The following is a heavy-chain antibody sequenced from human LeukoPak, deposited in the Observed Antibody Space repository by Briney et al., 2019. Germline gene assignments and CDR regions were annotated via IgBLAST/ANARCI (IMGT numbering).Heavy chain of an antibody. CDR1: GYSFTNYW. J-gene: IGHJ4*02. D-gene: IGHD3-22*01. CDR3: ARLLNYDDLDY. Sequence: GEFLKISCKGSGYSFTNYWIGWVRQMPGKGLEWMGIIYPGDSDTRYSPSFQGQVTISADKSITTAYLQWSSLKASDTAMYYCARLLNYDDLDYWGQGTLVTVSS. CDR2: IYPGDSDT. V-gene: IGHV5-51*01.